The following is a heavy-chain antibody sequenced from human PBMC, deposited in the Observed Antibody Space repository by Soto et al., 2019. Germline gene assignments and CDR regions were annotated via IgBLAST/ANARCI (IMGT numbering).Heavy chain of an antibody. Sequence: GGSLRLSCAASGFTCSSYWMHWVRQAPGKGLVWVSRINSDGSSTSYADSVKGRFTISRDNAKNTLYLQMNSLRAEDTAVYYCAREGVGADIDAFDIWGQGTMVTVSS. CDR3: AREGVGADIDAFDI. V-gene: IGHV3-74*01. CDR2: INSDGSST. D-gene: IGHD1-26*01. J-gene: IGHJ3*02. CDR1: GFTCSSYW.